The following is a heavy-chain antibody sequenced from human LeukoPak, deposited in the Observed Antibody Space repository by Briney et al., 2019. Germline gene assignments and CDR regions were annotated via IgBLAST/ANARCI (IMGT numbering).Heavy chain of an antibody. D-gene: IGHD2-15*01. Sequence: SETLSLTCTVSGGSISSGSYYWSWIRQPAGKGLEWIGRIYTSGSTNYNPSLKSRVAISVDTSKNQFSLDLSSVTAADTAVYYCAGTRRYCSGGSCYNWFDPWGQGTLVTVSS. V-gene: IGHV4-61*02. CDR2: IYTSGST. CDR3: AGTRRYCSGGSCYNWFDP. J-gene: IGHJ5*02. CDR1: GGSISSGSYY.